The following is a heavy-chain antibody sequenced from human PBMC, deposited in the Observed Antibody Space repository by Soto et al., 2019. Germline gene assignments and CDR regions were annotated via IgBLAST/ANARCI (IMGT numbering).Heavy chain of an antibody. Sequence: SLRLSCTSSGFTFTSYGMGWVRQAPGKGLQWVSTIRGDGGQTHYTDSVKGRFSISRDNSKNTVYLQMDSLRAEDTAMYFCARDVGLDSDDFFAYWGQGTQVTVSS. J-gene: IGHJ4*02. D-gene: IGHD3-9*01. CDR2: IRGDGGQT. CDR1: GFTFTSYG. V-gene: IGHV3-23*01. CDR3: ARDVGLDSDDFFAY.